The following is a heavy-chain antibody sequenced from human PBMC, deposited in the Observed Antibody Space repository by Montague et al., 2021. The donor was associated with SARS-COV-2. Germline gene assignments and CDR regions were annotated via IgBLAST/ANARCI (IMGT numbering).Heavy chain of an antibody. CDR1: GDSVAELRRR. CDR2: PLFEKKNYH. Sequence: CAISGDSVAELRRRSEEHTPEPQTQLQRVCRPLFEKKNYHDYAPXAKSRIIINADTSKNQFSLQLSSVTPDDTAVYYCSRDSELGNEALDIWGRGTMVTVSS. D-gene: IGHD7-27*01. CDR3: SRDSELGNEALDI. V-gene: IGHV6-1*01. J-gene: IGHJ3*02.